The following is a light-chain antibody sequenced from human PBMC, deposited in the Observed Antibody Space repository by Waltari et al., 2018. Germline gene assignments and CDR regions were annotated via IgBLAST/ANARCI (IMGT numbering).Light chain of an antibody. CDR3: CSYLGSNTWV. V-gene: IGLV2-23*01. CDR2: GAN. J-gene: IGLJ2*01. Sequence: QSALTQPASVSGSPGQSITISCTGTSHGVGNYDYVSWNHHHPGRAPKLIISGANERPSGVSNRFSGSKSGIAASLTISGLQAEDEADYYCCSYLGSNTWVFGGGTKLTVL. CDR1: SHGVGNYDY.